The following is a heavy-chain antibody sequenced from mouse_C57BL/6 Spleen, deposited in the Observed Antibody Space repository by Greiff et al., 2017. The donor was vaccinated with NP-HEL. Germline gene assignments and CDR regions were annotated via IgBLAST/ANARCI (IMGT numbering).Heavy chain of an antibody. CDR2: IWSDGST. CDR3: ARQSRDYYGSRGAMDY. V-gene: IGHV2-6-1*01. J-gene: IGHJ4*01. Sequence: VMLVESGPGLVAPSQSLSITCTVSGFSLTSYGVHWVRQPPGKGLEWLVVIWSDGSTTYNSALKSRLSISKDNSKSQVFLKMNSLQTDDTAMYYCARQSRDYYGSRGAMDYWGQGTSVTVSS. CDR1: GFSLTSYG. D-gene: IGHD1-1*01.